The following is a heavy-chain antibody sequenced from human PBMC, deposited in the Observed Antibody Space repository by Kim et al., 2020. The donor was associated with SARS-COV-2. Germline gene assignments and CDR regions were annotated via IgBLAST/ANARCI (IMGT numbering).Heavy chain of an antibody. CDR1: GFTFDDYA. V-gene: IGHV3-9*01. Sequence: GGSLRLSCAASGFTFDDYAMHWVRQAPGKGLEWVSGISWNSGSIGYADSVKGRFTISRDNAKNSLYLQMNSLRAEDTALYYCARYSSSWYAGLSNWYFAHWGRGTLVPVS. J-gene: IGHJ2*01. CDR3: ARYSSSWYAGLSNWYFAH. CDR2: ISWNSGSI. D-gene: IGHD6-13*01.